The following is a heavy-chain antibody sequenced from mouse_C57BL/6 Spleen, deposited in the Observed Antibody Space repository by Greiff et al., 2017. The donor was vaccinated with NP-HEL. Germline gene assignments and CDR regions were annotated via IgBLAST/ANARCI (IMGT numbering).Heavy chain of an antibody. CDR3: AILTGRFAY. J-gene: IGHJ3*01. Sequence: EVKLMESGGGLVKPGGSLKLSCAASGFTFSDYGMHWVRQAPEKGLEWVAYISSGSSTIYYADTVKGRFTISRDNAKNTLFLQMTSLRSEDTAMYYCAILTGRFAYWGQGTLVTVSA. D-gene: IGHD4-1*01. CDR2: ISSGSSTI. CDR1: GFTFSDYG. V-gene: IGHV5-17*01.